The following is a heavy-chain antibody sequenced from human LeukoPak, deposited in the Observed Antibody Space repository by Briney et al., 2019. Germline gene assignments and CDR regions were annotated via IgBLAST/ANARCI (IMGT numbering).Heavy chain of an antibody. J-gene: IGHJ2*01. CDR1: GFTFSDYE. Sequence: GGSLRLSCAASGFTFSDYEMNWVRQAPGKGLEWVSYISSSASTIYYADSVKGRFAISRDNAKNSLYLQMNSLRAEDTAIYYCARAVPFKWYLDLWGRGTLVAVSS. D-gene: IGHD6-6*01. CDR3: ARAVPFKWYLDL. CDR2: ISSSASTI. V-gene: IGHV3-48*03.